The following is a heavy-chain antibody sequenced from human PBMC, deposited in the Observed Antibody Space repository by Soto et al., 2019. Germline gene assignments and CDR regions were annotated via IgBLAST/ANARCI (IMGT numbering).Heavy chain of an antibody. CDR1: GDTFSFYT. D-gene: IGHD3-10*01. CDR3: AANYGSGYRAFDY. V-gene: IGHV1-69*02. J-gene: IGHJ4*02. CDR2: VNPIVSMS. Sequence: QVQLVQSGAEVKKPGSSVKVSCKASGDTFSFYTINWVRQAPGLGLEWMGRVNPIVSMSNYAQKFQGRATITADKSTNTAYMQLSSLRSEYTAIYYCAANYGSGYRAFDYWGQGALVTVSS.